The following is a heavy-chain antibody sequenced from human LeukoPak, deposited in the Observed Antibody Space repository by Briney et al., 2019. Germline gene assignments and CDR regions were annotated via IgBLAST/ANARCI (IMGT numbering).Heavy chain of an antibody. CDR3: ARRSEPGIQNSFDY. D-gene: IGHD5-18*01. Sequence: ASETLSLTCTVSGGSISSYYWSWIRQPPGKGLEWIGYIYYSGSTYYNPSLKSRVTISVDTSKNQFSLKLSSVTAADTAVYYCARRSEPGIQNSFDYWGQGTLVTVSS. CDR2: IYYSGST. V-gene: IGHV4-59*04. CDR1: GGSISSYY. J-gene: IGHJ4*02.